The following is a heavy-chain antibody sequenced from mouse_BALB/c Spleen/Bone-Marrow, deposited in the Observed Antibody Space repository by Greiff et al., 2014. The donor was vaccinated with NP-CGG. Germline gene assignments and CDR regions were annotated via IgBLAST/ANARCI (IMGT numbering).Heavy chain of an antibody. CDR1: GFSLTSYG. CDR2: IWADGGT. CDR3: SRITTATGAMDY. V-gene: IGHV2-9*02. Sequence: VQVVESGPGLVAPSQSLSITCTVSGFSLTSYGVHWVRQPPGKGLEWLGVIWADGGTNYNSALMSRLSISKDNSKSQVFLKMNSLQTDDTAMYYCSRITTATGAMDYWGQGTSVTVSS. D-gene: IGHD1-2*01. J-gene: IGHJ4*01.